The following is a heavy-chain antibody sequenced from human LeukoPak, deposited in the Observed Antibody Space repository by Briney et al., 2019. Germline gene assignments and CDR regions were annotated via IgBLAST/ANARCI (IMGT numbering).Heavy chain of an antibody. CDR3: AKVLGYSSSSGGVDY. CDR1: GFTFSSYA. V-gene: IGHV3-23*01. CDR2: IGGSGGST. Sequence: GGSLRLSCAASGFTFSSYAMSWVRQAPGKGLEWVSAIGGSGGSTYYADSVKGRFTISRDNSKNTLYLQMNSLRAEDTAVYYCAKVLGYSSSSGGVDYWGQGTLVTVSS. J-gene: IGHJ4*02. D-gene: IGHD6-6*01.